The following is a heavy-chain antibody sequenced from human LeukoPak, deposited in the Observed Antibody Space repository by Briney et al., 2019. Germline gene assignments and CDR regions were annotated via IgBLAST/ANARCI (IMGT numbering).Heavy chain of an antibody. J-gene: IGHJ4*02. D-gene: IGHD1-14*01. CDR2: IKQGGNEK. V-gene: IGHV3-7*01. CDR3: ARDPLTQNDY. Sequence: PGGSLRLSXAASGFTFDSYWMSWVRQAPGKGLEWVANIKQGGNEKYYVDSVKGRFTISRDNAKNSLYLQMNSLRAEDTAVYYCARDPLTQNDYWGLGTLVTVSS. CDR1: GFTFDSYW.